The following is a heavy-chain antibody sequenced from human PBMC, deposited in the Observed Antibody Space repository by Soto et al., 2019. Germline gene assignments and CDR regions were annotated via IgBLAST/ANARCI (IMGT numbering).Heavy chain of an antibody. V-gene: IGHV4-61*01. Sequence: SETLSLTCTVSGGSVNSDNYFWNWIRQPPGKDVEWIGYISYSGSTNYNPSLKSRVTISADTSKNHFSLELTSVTAADTAVYFCVSHRNYIVVSGSFFDYWSQGTLVTVSS. J-gene: IGHJ4*02. CDR1: GGSVNSDNYF. CDR2: ISYSGST. CDR3: VSHRNYIVVSGSFFDY. D-gene: IGHD6-19*01.